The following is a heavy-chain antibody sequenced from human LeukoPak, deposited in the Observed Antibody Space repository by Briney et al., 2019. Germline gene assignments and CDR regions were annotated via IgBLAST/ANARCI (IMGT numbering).Heavy chain of an antibody. Sequence: SETLSLTCTVSGGSISSYYRSWIRQPAGKGLEWIGRIYTSGSTNYNPSLKSRVTMSVDTSKNQFSLKLSSVTAADTAVYYCARDQGGTEDYDFWSGYSDWFDPWGQGTLVTVSS. V-gene: IGHV4-4*07. CDR3: ARDQGGTEDYDFWSGYSDWFDP. CDR2: IYTSGST. J-gene: IGHJ5*02. CDR1: GGSISSYY. D-gene: IGHD3-3*01.